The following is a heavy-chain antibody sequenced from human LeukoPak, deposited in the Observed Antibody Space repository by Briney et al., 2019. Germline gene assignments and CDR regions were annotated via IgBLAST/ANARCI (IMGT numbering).Heavy chain of an antibody. Sequence: PGGSLILSCVASGFTFSSYAISWVRQAPGQGLEWMGGIIPIFGTANYAQKFQGRVTITADESTSTAYMELSSLRSEDTAVYYCARPGAAAGTYYYYYGMDVWGQGTTVTVSS. CDR3: ARPGAAAGTYYYYYGMDV. D-gene: IGHD6-13*01. V-gene: IGHV1-69*01. CDR1: GFTFSSYA. CDR2: IIPIFGTA. J-gene: IGHJ6*02.